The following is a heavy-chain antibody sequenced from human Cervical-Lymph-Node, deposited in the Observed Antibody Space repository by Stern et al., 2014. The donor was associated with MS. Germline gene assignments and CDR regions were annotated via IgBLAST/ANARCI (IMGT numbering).Heavy chain of an antibody. Sequence: QVQLVQSGAEVKRPGSSVRVSCEVFGGTFSSTGINWGRQAPGRGLEWVGGIIPIFGPKYAPEFLGTVTISADESASTAYLDLRSLISADTAVFYCVGPDFHLWGQGTLVTVSS. D-gene: IGHD3/OR15-3a*01. J-gene: IGHJ5*02. CDR3: VGPDFHL. CDR1: GGTFSSTG. V-gene: IGHV1-69*01. CDR2: IIPIFGP.